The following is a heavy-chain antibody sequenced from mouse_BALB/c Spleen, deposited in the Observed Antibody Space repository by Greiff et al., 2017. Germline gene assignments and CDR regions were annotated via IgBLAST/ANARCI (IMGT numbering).Heavy chain of an antibody. CDR3: TALYGMDY. J-gene: IGHJ4*01. V-gene: IGHV6-3*01. CDR1: GFTFSSYW. Sequence: EVQVVESGGGLVQPGGSMKLSCVASGFTFSSYWMSWVRQSPEKGLEWVAEIRLKSDNYATHYAESVKGKFTISRDDSKSRLYLQMNSLRAEDTGIYYCTALYGMDYWGQGTSVTVSS. CDR2: IRLKSDNYAT.